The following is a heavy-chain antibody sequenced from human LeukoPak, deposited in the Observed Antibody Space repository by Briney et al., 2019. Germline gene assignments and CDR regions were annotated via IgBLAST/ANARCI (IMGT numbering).Heavy chain of an antibody. Sequence: GGSLRLSCAASGFTFSSYSMNWVRQAPGKGLEWVSSISSSSSYIYYADSVKGRFTISRDNAKNSLYLQMNSLRAEDTAVYYCATPRWVLYDSSGYPPLVDIWGKGTTVTVSS. D-gene: IGHD3-22*01. CDR3: ATPRWVLYDSSGYPPLVDI. CDR2: ISSSSSYI. J-gene: IGHJ6*03. CDR1: GFTFSSYS. V-gene: IGHV3-21*04.